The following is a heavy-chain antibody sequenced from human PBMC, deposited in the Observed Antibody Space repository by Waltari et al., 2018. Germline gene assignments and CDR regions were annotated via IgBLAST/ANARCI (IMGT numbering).Heavy chain of an antibody. V-gene: IGHV3-30*02. J-gene: IGHJ6*03. Sequence: QAQLVESGGGVVQPGGSLSLSCAASGFTFNSYGMYWVRQAPGKGLEWVTFIDYNGNNQHYADSVKGRFTISRDNFRNTLSLQMNSLRADDTAVYYCVKNTDFWSGYRAPYKYYYMDVWGKGTTVTVSS. CDR2: IDYNGNNQ. CDR1: GFTFNSYG. D-gene: IGHD3-3*01. CDR3: VKNTDFWSGYRAPYKYYYMDV.